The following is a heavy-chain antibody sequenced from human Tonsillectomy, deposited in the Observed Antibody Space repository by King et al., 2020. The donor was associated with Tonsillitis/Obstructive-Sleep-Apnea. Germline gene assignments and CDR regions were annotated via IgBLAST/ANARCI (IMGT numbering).Heavy chain of an antibody. CDR1: GGSISSYY. CDR2: IFYSGST. CDR3: ARDHCSSTSCYGNYYYMDV. V-gene: IGHV4-59*01. D-gene: IGHD2-2*01. J-gene: IGHJ6*03. Sequence: QLQESGPGLVKPSETLSLTCTVSGGSISSYYWSWIRQPPGKGLEWIGYIFYSGSTNYNPSLKSRVTISVDTSKNQFSLTLSSVTAADTAVYYCARDHCSSTSCYGNYYYMDVWGKGTTVTVSS.